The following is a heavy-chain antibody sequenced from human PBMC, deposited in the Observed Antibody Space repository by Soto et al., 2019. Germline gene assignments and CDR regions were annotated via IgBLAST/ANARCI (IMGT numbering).Heavy chain of an antibody. CDR3: TKGGVRFLEWLGDV. CDR2: ISDSGGRT. D-gene: IGHD3-3*01. Sequence: DVQLLESGGGLVQPGKSLRLSCAASGFSFISYAMSWVRQVPGKRLEWVSSISDSGGRTFYAESVEGRFTIPRDDSTSTLFLQMNSLRAEDTAIYYCTKGGVRFLEWLGDVWGQGTTVTVSS. CDR1: GFSFISYA. J-gene: IGHJ6*02. V-gene: IGHV3-23*01.